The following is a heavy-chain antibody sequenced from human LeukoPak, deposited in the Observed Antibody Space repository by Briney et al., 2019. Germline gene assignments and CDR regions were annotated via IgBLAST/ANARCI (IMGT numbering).Heavy chain of an antibody. Sequence: GGSLRLSCTASGFTFSSFAMHWVRQAPGKGLEWVSLITNSGVTTHYADSVKGRFTISRDNSRSTLYLQLNSVRADDTALYSCAKARLYCSSGTCSDHPATLTGMDVWGQGTTVTVSS. CDR1: GFTFSSFA. V-gene: IGHV3-23*01. CDR2: ITNSGVTT. D-gene: IGHD2-15*01. J-gene: IGHJ6*02. CDR3: AKARLYCSSGTCSDHPATLTGMDV.